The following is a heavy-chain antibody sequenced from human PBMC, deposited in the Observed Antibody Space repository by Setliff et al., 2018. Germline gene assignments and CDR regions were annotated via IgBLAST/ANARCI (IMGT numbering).Heavy chain of an antibody. CDR1: GYTFTNYW. Sequence: GASLKISCDGSGYTFTNYWIGWVRQMPGKGLEWMGIIYPGDSDTRYSPSFQGQVTISADKSISIAYLQWSSLKASDTAMYYCARQAISGSDAFDIWGQGTLGTVS. CDR2: IYPGDSDT. CDR3: ARQAISGSDAFDI. J-gene: IGHJ3*02. D-gene: IGHD3-3*01. V-gene: IGHV5-51*01.